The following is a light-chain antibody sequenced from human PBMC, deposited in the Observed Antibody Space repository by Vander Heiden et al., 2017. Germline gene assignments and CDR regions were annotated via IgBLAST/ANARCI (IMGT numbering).Light chain of an antibody. Sequence: QSVLTQPPSASGTHGQRVTISCSGSGSNIGTNTVNWYQQLPGTAPKLLIYSDNQRPSGVPARFSGSKSGTSASLAISGLQSEDEADYYCAAWDDSLIIVVFGGGTKLTVL. CDR2: SDN. J-gene: IGLJ2*01. V-gene: IGLV1-44*01. CDR1: GSNIGTNT. CDR3: AAWDDSLIIVV.